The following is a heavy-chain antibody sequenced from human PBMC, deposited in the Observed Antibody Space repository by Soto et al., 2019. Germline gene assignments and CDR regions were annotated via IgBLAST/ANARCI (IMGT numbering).Heavy chain of an antibody. D-gene: IGHD2-15*01. CDR3: ARVGNRGIGYCSGGSCYGGFDY. V-gene: IGHV3-48*01. CDR1: GFIFSSYN. Sequence: GGSLRLSCAASGFIFSSYNMIWVRQAPGKGLEWVSYMTSSSGTIYYADSVKGRFTISRDNAKNSLYLQMNSLRAEDTAVYYCARVGNRGIGYCSGGSCYGGFDYWGQGTLVTVSS. J-gene: IGHJ4*02. CDR2: MTSSSGTI.